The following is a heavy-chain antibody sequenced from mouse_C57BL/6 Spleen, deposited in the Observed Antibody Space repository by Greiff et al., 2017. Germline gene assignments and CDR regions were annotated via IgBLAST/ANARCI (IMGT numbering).Heavy chain of an antibody. CDR3: ARGGELYDSLYYAMDY. D-gene: IGHD2-3*01. CDR2: INPNNGGT. V-gene: IGHV1-18*01. Sequence: EVQLQQSGPELVKPGASVKIPCKASGYTFTDYNMDWVKQSHGKSLEWIGDINPNNGGTIYNQKFKGKATLTVDKSSSTAYMELRSLTSEDTADYYCARGGELYDSLYYAMDYWGQGTSVTVSS. CDR1: GYTFTDYN. J-gene: IGHJ4*01.